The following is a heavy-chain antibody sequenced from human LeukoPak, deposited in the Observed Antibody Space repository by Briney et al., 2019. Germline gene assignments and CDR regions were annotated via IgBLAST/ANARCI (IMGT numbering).Heavy chain of an antibody. CDR2: INHSGST. D-gene: IGHD3-9*01. CDR1: GGSFRGYY. V-gene: IGHV4-34*01. CDR3: ARLNYDILTGYYTLDY. Sequence: PSETLSLTCAVYGGSFRGYYWSWIRQPPGKGLEWIGEINHSGSTNYNPSLKSRVTMSVDTSKNQFSLKLSSVTAADTAVYYCARLNYDILTGYYTLDYWGQGTLVTVSS. J-gene: IGHJ4*02.